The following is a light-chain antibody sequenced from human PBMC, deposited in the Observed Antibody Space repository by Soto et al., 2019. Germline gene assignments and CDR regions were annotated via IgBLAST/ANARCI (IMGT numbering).Light chain of an antibody. CDR3: QHYGTSLYT. CDR1: QSISSTY. Sequence: DIVLTQSPGTLSLSPGERATLSCRASQSISSTYLGWYQQKPGQAPRLLSYGASSRATGIPDRFSGSGSGTDFTLTISRLEPEDFAVYYCQHYGTSLYTFGQGTKLEI. V-gene: IGKV3-20*01. J-gene: IGKJ2*01. CDR2: GAS.